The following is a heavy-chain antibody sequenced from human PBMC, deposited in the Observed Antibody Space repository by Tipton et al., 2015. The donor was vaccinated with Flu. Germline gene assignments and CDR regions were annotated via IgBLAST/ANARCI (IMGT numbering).Heavy chain of an antibody. V-gene: IGHV4-59*04. Sequence: TLSLTCSVSGGSINNYYLSWIRQPPGKGLEWIGSVYYSGNTYYNPSLKSRVAMSVDTSKNQLSLKLSSVTAADTAMFYCARLSYYDVDLKNFYVDYWGQGALVTVSS. J-gene: IGHJ4*02. CDR3: ARLSYYDVDLKNFYVDY. CDR1: GGSINNYY. D-gene: IGHD3-10*02. CDR2: VYYSGNT.